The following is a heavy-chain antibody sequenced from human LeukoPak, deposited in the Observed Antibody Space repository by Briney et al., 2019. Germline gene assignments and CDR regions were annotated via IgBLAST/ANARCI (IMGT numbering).Heavy chain of an antibody. CDR3: EKDILTGYNPIYYYYGMDV. CDR2: ISYDGSNK. J-gene: IGHJ6*02. V-gene: IGHV3-30*18. CDR1: GFTFSSYG. Sequence: PGGSLRLSCAASGFTFSSYGMHWVRQAPGKGLEWVAVISYDGSNKYYADSVKGRFTISRDNSKNTLYLQMNSLRAEDTAVYYCEKDILTGYNPIYYYYGMDVWGQGTTVTVSS. D-gene: IGHD3-9*01.